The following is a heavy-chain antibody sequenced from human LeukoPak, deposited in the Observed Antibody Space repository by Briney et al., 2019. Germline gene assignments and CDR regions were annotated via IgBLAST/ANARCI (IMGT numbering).Heavy chain of an antibody. D-gene: IGHD5-18*01. Sequence: PGGSLRLSCAASGFTFSSYEMNWVRQAPGKGLEWVSYISSSGSTIYYADSVKGRFTISRDNAKNSLYLQMNSLRAEDTAVYYCVKEARERPWIPKTYYYYSMDVWGKGTTVTVSS. CDR3: VKEARERPWIPKTYYYYSMDV. J-gene: IGHJ6*03. CDR2: ISSSGSTI. CDR1: GFTFSSYE. V-gene: IGHV3-48*03.